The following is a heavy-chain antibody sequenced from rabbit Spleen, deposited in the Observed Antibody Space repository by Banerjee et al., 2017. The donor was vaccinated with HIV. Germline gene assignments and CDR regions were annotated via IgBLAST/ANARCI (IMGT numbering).Heavy chain of an antibody. V-gene: IGHV1S40*01. J-gene: IGHJ6*01. Sequence: QSLEESGVDRVKPGASWKLTCTASGVSFVTDHYMCWVRQAPGKGLEWIACIEGGSSAFSYFASWAKGRFPISKTSSTTLTLQMTSLPAADSATYFCARDSGSSFSTYGMDLWGPGPLVTVS. CDR3: ARDSGSSFSTYGMDL. D-gene: IGHD8-1*01. CDR2: IEGGSSAFS. CDR1: GVSFVTDHY.